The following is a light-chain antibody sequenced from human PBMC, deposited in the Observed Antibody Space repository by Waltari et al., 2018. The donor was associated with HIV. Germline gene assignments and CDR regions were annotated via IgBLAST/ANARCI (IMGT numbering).Light chain of an antibody. V-gene: IGLV2-14*01. CDR1: SSDIGGYNY. CDR3: CSYTSTTAFDV. J-gene: IGLJ1*01. CDR2: EVS. Sequence: QSALTQPASVSGSPGQSVTISCTGTSSDIGGYNYVSWYQHHPGKAPKLIISEVSNRPSGVSDRFSGSKSGNTASLTISGLQAEDEADYYCCSYTSTTAFDVFGTGTRVSVL.